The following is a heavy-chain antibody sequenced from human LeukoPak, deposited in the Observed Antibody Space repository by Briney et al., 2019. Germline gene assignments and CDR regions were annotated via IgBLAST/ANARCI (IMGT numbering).Heavy chain of an antibody. CDR1: GFTFSHFS. D-gene: IGHD3-22*01. J-gene: IGHJ4*02. CDR2: ISSGGSYI. Sequence: GGSLRLSCAASGFTFSHFSMNWVRQAPGKGLEWVASISSGGSYIYYADSVRGRFTISRDNAKNSLYLQMNSLRAEDTAVYYCARAQPYYYESSAYYLDYWGKGTLVPVSS. V-gene: IGHV3-21*01. CDR3: ARAQPYYYESSAYYLDY.